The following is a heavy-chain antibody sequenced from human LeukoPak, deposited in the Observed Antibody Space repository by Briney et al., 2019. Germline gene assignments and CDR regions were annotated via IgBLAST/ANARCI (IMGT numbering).Heavy chain of an antibody. Sequence: SETLSLTCTVSGGSISSSSYYWGWVRQPPGKGLEWIGSIYYSGSTYYNPSLKSRVTISVDTSKNQFSLKLSSVTAADTAVYYCARTDHDYSTNFDYWGQGTLVTVSS. CDR3: ARTDHDYSTNFDY. V-gene: IGHV4-39*07. CDR1: GGSISSSSYY. J-gene: IGHJ4*02. CDR2: IYYSGST. D-gene: IGHD4-11*01.